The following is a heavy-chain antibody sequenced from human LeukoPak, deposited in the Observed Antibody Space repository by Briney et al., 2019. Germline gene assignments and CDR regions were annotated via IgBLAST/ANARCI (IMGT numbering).Heavy chain of an antibody. CDR3: ARVSKTYYYDSSGYYVQFPFDY. Sequence: ASVKVSCKASGYTFTGYYMHWVRQAPGQGLEWMGWINPNSGGTNYAQKFQGRVTMTRDTSISTAYVELSRLRSDDTAVYYCARVSKTYYYDSSGYYVQFPFDYWGQGTLVTVSS. D-gene: IGHD3-22*01. CDR1: GYTFTGYY. CDR2: INPNSGGT. J-gene: IGHJ4*02. V-gene: IGHV1-2*02.